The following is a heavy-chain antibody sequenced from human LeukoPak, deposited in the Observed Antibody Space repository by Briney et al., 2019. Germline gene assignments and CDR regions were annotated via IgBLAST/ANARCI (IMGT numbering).Heavy chain of an antibody. CDR3: AKAPVTTCSGAYCYPFNY. CDR2: ISGSGGST. CDR1: GFTFSSYA. Sequence: GGSLRLSCAASGFTFSSYAMSWVRQAPGKGLEWVSAISGSGGSTYYADSVKGRFTISRDNYKNTLYLQMNSLRAEDTAVYYCAKAPVTTCSGAYCYPFNYWSQGTLVTVSS. V-gene: IGHV3-23*01. J-gene: IGHJ4*02. D-gene: IGHD2-15*01.